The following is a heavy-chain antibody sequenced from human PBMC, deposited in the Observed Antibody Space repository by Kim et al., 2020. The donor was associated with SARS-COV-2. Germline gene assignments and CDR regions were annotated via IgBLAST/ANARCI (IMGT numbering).Heavy chain of an antibody. Sequence: GGSLRLSCAASGFIFSSYAMSWVRQSPGKGLEWVSSIGTSAGHSFYTDSVRGRFVISRDNSRNTFYLQMNSLSVDDTAIYFCATRNQVYRSDYWVSFDYWGQGILVTVSS. V-gene: IGHV3-23*01. CDR2: IGTSAGHS. CDR1: GFIFSSYA. CDR3: ATRNQVYRSDYWVSFDY. D-gene: IGHD1-26*01. J-gene: IGHJ4*02.